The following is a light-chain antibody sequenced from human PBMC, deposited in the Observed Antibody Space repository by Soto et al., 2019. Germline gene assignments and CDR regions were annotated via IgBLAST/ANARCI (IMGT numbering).Light chain of an antibody. CDR1: QSVSSSY. J-gene: IGKJ2*02. V-gene: IGKV3-20*01. CDR3: QQYGSSPRT. Sequence: EIVLTQSTGTLSLSPGERATLSCRASQSVSSSYLAWYQQKPGQAPRLVIYGASSRATGIPDRFSGSGSGTDFTLTISRLEPGDFAVYYCQQYGSSPRTFGQGTKLEIK. CDR2: GAS.